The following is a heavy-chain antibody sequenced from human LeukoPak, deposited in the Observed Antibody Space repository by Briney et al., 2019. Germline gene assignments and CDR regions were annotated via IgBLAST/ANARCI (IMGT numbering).Heavy chain of an antibody. CDR1: GGTFSSYA. CDR2: IIPILGTA. J-gene: IGHJ4*02. CDR3: ARRSHGDY. V-gene: IGHV1-69*13. D-gene: IGHD1-26*01. Sequence: SVKVSCKASGGTFSSYAISWVRQAPGQGLEWMGGIIPILGTANYAQKFQGRVTITADESTSTAYMELSRLRSDDTAVYYCARRSHGDYWGQGTLVTVSS.